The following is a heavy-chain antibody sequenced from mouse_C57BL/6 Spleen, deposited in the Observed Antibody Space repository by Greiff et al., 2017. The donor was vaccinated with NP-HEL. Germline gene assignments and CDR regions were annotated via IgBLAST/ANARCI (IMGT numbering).Heavy chain of an antibody. CDR3: TRWGTTRAMDY. D-gene: IGHD1-1*01. CDR2: IDPETGGT. CDR1: GYTFTDYE. J-gene: IGHJ4*01. V-gene: IGHV1-15*01. Sequence: QVQLQQSGAELVRPGASVTLSCKASGYTFTDYEMHWVKQTPVHGLEWIGAIDPETGGTAYNQKFKGKAILTADKSSSTAYMELRSLTSEDSAVYYCTRWGTTRAMDYWGQGTSVTVSS.